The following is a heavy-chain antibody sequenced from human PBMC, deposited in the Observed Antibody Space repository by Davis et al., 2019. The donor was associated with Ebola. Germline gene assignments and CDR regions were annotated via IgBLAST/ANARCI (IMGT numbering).Heavy chain of an antibody. Sequence: PSETLSLTCTVSGGSISSGGYYWSWIRQHPGKGLEWIGYIYYSGSTYYNPSLKSRVTISVDTSKNQFSLKLSSVTAADTAVYYCARTDDYGHSFDYWGQGTLVTVSS. J-gene: IGHJ4*02. CDR1: GGSISSGGYY. V-gene: IGHV4-31*03. CDR3: ARTDDYGHSFDY. D-gene: IGHD4-17*01. CDR2: IYYSGST.